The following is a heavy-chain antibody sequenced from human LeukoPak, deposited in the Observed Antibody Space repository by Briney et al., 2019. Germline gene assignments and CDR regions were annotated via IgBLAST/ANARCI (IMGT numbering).Heavy chain of an antibody. CDR1: GGSIRSYY. D-gene: IGHD2-15*01. J-gene: IGHJ3*02. CDR2: IYCSGST. Sequence: SETLSLTCTVSGGSIRSYYWSWIRQPPGKGLEWIGYIYCSGSTNYNPSLKSRVTISVDTSKNQFSLKLSSVTAADTAVYYCARGLGYCSGGSCYSDAFDIWGQGTMVTVSS. V-gene: IGHV4-59*08. CDR3: ARGLGYCSGGSCYSDAFDI.